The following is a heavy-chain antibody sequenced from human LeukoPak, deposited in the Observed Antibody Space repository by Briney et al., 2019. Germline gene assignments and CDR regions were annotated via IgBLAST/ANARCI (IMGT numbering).Heavy chain of an antibody. CDR1: GFTFSSYS. D-gene: IGHD2-15*01. CDR3: ARRFGSCSGSTCYSDY. J-gene: IGHJ4*02. V-gene: IGHV3-21*01. CDR2: ISSSSSYI. Sequence: GGSLRLSCAASGFTFSSYSMNWVRQAPGKGLEWVSSISSSSSYIYYADSVKGRFTISRDNAKNSLYLQMNSLRAEDTAVYYCARRFGSCSGSTCYSDYWGQGTLVTVSS.